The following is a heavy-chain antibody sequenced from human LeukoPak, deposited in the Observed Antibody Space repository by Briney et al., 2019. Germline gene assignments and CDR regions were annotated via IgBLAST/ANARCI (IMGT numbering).Heavy chain of an antibody. V-gene: IGHV4-39*01. CDR1: GGSISSSSYY. Sequence: ETLSLTCTVSGGSISSSSYYWGWIRQPPGKGLEWIGSIYYSGNTYYNPSLKSRVTISVDTSKNQFSLKLSSVTAADTAVYYCVRPNYYDSSGYWNWGQGTLVTVSS. J-gene: IGHJ4*02. CDR3: VRPNYYDSSGYWN. D-gene: IGHD3-22*01. CDR2: IYYSGNT.